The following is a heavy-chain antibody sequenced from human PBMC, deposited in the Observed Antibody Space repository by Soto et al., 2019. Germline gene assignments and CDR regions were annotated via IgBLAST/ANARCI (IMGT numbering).Heavy chain of an antibody. J-gene: IGHJ4*01. Sequence: SETLSLTCTVSGGSISSYYWSWIRQPPGKGLEWIGYIYYSGSTNYNPSLKSRVTISVDTSKNQFSLKLSSVTAADTAVYYCARSIYCSGGSCYSDLWGHGTLVTVSS. CDR2: IYYSGST. D-gene: IGHD2-15*01. CDR3: ARSIYCSGGSCYSDL. CDR1: GGSISSYY. V-gene: IGHV4-59*08.